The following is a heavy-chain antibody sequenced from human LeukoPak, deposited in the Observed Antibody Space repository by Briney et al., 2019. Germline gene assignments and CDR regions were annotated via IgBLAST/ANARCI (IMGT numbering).Heavy chain of an antibody. Sequence: SETLSLTCTVSGGSISSYYWSWIRQPPGKGLEWIGYIYYSGSTNYNPSLKSRVTISVDTSKNQISLKLSSVTAADTAVYYCARGEYYGSGSYYTYYFDYWGQGTLVTVSS. CDR1: GGSISSYY. J-gene: IGHJ4*02. CDR2: IYYSGST. D-gene: IGHD3-10*01. CDR3: ARGEYYGSGSYYTYYFDY. V-gene: IGHV4-59*01.